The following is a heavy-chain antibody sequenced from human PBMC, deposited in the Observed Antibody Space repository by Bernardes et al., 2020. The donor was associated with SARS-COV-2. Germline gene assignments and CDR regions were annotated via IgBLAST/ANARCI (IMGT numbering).Heavy chain of an antibody. CDR2: ITSSGDDA. V-gene: IGHV3-23*01. CDR3: ARVSSRSGSPSDWFDP. CDR1: GFTFNGYA. J-gene: IGHJ5*02. D-gene: IGHD3-10*01. Sequence: GGSLRLSCTASGFTSGFTFNGYAMTWVRQAPGKGLEWVSSITSSGDDATYRDSVKGRFTTSRDNSKNMLYLQMDSLRAEDTALYYCARVSSRSGSPSDWFDPWGQGTLVTVSS.